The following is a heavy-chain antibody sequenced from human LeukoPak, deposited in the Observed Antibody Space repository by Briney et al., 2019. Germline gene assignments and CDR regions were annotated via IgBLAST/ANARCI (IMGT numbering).Heavy chain of an antibody. D-gene: IGHD3-10*01. CDR3: ARVLPVTMVRGATLEHWYFDL. Sequence: ASVKVSCKASGYTFTSYAMNWVRQAPGQGLEWMGWINTNTGNPTYAQGFTGRFVFSLDTSVSTAYLQISSLKAEDTAVYYCARVLPVTMVRGATLEHWYFDLWGRGTLVTVSS. J-gene: IGHJ2*01. V-gene: IGHV7-4-1*02. CDR2: INTNTGNP. CDR1: GYTFTSYA.